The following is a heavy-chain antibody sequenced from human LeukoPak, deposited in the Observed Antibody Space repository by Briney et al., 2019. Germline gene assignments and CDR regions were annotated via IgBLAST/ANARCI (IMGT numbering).Heavy chain of an antibody. CDR2: ISSSGSTI. CDR1: GFTFSTYN. J-gene: IGHJ6*04. Sequence: PGGSLRLSCAASGFTFSTYNMNWVRQAPGKGLEWDSYISSSGSTIYYADSVKGRFTISRDNAKNSLYLQMNSLRAEDTAVYYCAELGITMIGGVWGKGTTVTISS. CDR3: AELGITMIGGV. D-gene: IGHD3-10*02. V-gene: IGHV3-48*04.